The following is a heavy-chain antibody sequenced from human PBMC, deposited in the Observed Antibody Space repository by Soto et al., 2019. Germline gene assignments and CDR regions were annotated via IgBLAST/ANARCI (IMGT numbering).Heavy chain of an antibody. V-gene: IGHV4-39*02. CDR2: IFYTGTT. J-gene: IGHJ5*02. Sequence: SETLSLTCSVSGGSINYNSYYWGWIRQPPGKGLEWVGGIFYTGTTYYSPSLKDRITISVDTSKNSFSLNLTSVTAADTAVYFCARLVVVAPVANAWGQGTLVTVSS. CDR1: GGSINYNSYY. CDR3: ARLVVVAPVANA. D-gene: IGHD2-2*01.